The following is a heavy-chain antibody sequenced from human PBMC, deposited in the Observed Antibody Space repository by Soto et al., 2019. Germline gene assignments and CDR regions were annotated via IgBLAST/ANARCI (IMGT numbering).Heavy chain of an antibody. Sequence: ASVKVSCKASGYTFTSYGISWLRQAPGQGLEWMGWISAYNGNTNYAQKLQGRVTMTTDTSTSTAYMELRSLRSDDTAVYYRAREYSSSWPHLSYYYYGMDVWGQGTTVTV. V-gene: IGHV1-18*01. CDR1: GYTFTSYG. D-gene: IGHD6-13*01. J-gene: IGHJ6*02. CDR3: AREYSSSWPHLSYYYYGMDV. CDR2: ISAYNGNT.